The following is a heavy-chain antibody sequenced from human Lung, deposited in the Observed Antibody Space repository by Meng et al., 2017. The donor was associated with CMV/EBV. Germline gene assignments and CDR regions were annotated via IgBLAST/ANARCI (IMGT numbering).Heavy chain of an antibody. CDR3: AKDMHCSITSCQYKRVYYYYVMDV. CDR1: GFTFDVSA. J-gene: IGHJ6*02. V-gene: IGHV3-43D*03. D-gene: IGHD2-2*01. Sequence: GESLKISCAASGFTFDVSAMHWVRQAPGKGLEWVSLIRWDGGSTYYADSVKGRFTISRDNSKNSLYLQMNSLRAEDTALYYCAKDMHCSITSCQYKRVYYYYVMDVWGQGXTVTVSS. CDR2: IRWDGGST.